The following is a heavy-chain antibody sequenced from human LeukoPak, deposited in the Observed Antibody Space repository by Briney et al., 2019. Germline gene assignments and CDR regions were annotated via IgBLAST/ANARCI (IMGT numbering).Heavy chain of an antibody. Sequence: ASVKVSCKASGYTFTSYDINWVRQATGQGLEWMGWMNPNSGNTGYAQKFQGRVTMTRNTSISTAYMELSSLRSEDTAVYYCARSQFRYFDWLLQYNWFDPWGQGTLVTVSS. CDR2: MNPNSGNT. CDR3: ARSQFRYFDWLLQYNWFDP. D-gene: IGHD3-9*01. J-gene: IGHJ5*02. V-gene: IGHV1-8*01. CDR1: GYTFTSYD.